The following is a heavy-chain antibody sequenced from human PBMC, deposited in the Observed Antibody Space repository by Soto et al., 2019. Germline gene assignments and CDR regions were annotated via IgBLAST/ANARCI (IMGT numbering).Heavy chain of an antibody. CDR2: INHSGST. D-gene: IGHD6-6*01. CDR3: ARFRSIAARPHYYGMDV. Sequence: PSETLSLTCAVYGGSFSGYYWSWIRQPPGKGLEWIGEINHSGSTNYNPSLMSRVTISVDTSKNQFSLKLSSVTAADTAVYYCARFRSIAARPHYYGMDVWGQGTTVTVSS. V-gene: IGHV4-34*01. CDR1: GGSFSGYY. J-gene: IGHJ6*02.